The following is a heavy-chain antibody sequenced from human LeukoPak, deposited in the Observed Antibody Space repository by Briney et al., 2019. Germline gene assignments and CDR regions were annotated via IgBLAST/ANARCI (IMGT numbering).Heavy chain of an antibody. CDR1: GFTFSSYA. D-gene: IGHD3-9*01. Sequence: HPGGALRLSCAASGFTFSSYAMHWVRQAPGKGLEWVAVISYDGSNKYYADSVKGRFTISRDNSKNTLYLQMNSLRAGDTAVYYCARESALTGSWQFDYWGQGTLVTVSS. V-gene: IGHV3-30-3*01. CDR2: ISYDGSNK. CDR3: ARESALTGSWQFDY. J-gene: IGHJ4*02.